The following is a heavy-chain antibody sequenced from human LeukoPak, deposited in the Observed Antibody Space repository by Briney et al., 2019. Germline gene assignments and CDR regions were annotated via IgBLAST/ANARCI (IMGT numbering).Heavy chain of an antibody. CDR3: ARDYVVVPAAMLRYYYYYYGMDV. Sequence: PSQTLSLTCTVSGGSISSGGYYWSWIRQPPGKGLEWIGEINHSGSTNYNPSLKSRVTISVDTSKNQFSLKLSSVTAADTAVYYCARDYVVVPAAMLRYYYYYYGMDVWGQGTTVTVSS. CDR1: GGSISSGGYY. V-gene: IGHV4-30-2*01. CDR2: INHSGST. J-gene: IGHJ6*02. D-gene: IGHD2-2*01.